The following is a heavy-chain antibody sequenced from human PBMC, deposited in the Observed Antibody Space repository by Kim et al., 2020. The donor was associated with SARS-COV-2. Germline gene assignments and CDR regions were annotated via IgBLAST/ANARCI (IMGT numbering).Heavy chain of an antibody. CDR1: GGSISSSSYY. D-gene: IGHD3-10*01. J-gene: IGHJ4*02. Sequence: SETLSLTCTVSGGSISSSSYYWGWIRQPPGKGLEWIGSIYYSGSTYYNPSLKSRVTISVDTSKNQFSLKLSSVTAADTAVYYCARPPDPRNVLLWFGELVDYWGQGTLVTVSS. CDR3: ARPPDPRNVLLWFGELVDY. V-gene: IGHV4-39*01. CDR2: IYYSGST.